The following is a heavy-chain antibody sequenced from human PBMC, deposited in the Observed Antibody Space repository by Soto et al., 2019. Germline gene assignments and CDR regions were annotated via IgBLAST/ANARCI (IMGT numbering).Heavy chain of an antibody. V-gene: IGHV4-59*01. CDR3: ARDLSGHTSYYDYIWGSYRPPGYFDY. D-gene: IGHD3-16*02. CDR2: IYYSGST. Sequence: SETLSLTCTVSGGSISSYYWSWIRQPPGKGLEWIGYIYYSGSTNYNPSLKSRVTISVDTSKNQFSLKLSSVTAADTAVYYCARDLSGHTSYYDYIWGSYRPPGYFDYWGQGTLVTVSS. CDR1: GGSISSYY. J-gene: IGHJ4*02.